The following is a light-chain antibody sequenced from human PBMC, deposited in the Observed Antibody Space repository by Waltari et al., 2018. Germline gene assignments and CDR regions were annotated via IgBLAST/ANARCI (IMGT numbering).Light chain of an antibody. J-gene: IGKJ2*01. V-gene: IGKV3-15*01. CDR3: QQYNDWPYT. Sequence: MTQSPVTLSVSPGERAALPCRPSQSVRTNLAWYQQRPGQTPRLLIYGTSTRATEIPARFSGSGSGTEFTLTISSLQSEDFAVYYCQQYNDWPYTFGQGTKLEIK. CDR1: QSVRTN. CDR2: GTS.